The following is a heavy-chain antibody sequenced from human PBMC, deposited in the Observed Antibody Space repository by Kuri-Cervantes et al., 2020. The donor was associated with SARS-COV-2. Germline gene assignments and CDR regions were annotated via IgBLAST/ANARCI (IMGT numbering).Heavy chain of an antibody. V-gene: IGHV4-39*01. D-gene: IGHD6-6*01. CDR2: IYYSGST. Sequence: SESLSLTCTLSARFISSSCYYWGWIRQPPGKGLEGFGRIYYSGSTYYNPSPKTRFTISVDTSKNQFSLKLSSVTAAATAVYYCARQFVGYRSSSANYYYYYGMDVWGQGTTVTVSS. CDR1: ARFISSSCYY. CDR3: ARQFVGYRSSSANYYYYYGMDV. J-gene: IGHJ6*02.